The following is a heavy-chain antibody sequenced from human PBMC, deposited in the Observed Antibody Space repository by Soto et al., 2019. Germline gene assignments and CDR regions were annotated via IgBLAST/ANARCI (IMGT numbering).Heavy chain of an antibody. D-gene: IGHD6-6*01. CDR3: ARDRLAAPTSYYYYGRDV. Sequence: QVQLQESGPGLVKPSQTLSLTCTVSGGSISSGDYYWSWIRQPPGKGLEWIGYIYYSGSTYYNPSLQSRVTLSVDTSKNRFSLKLSSVTAADTAVYYCARDRLAAPTSYYYYGRDVWGQGTTVTVSS. J-gene: IGHJ6*02. CDR1: GGSISSGDYY. CDR2: IYYSGST. V-gene: IGHV4-30-4*01.